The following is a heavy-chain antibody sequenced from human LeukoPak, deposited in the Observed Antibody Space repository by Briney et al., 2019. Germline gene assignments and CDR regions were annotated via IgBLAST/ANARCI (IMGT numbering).Heavy chain of an antibody. CDR3: VRDLGGRSGH. Sequence: GGSLRLSCAASGFTFSSNWMHWVRQAPGKGLVWVSRINEDGSTTNYADSVKGRSTIFRDDAKNTLYLQMNSLRAEDTAVYYCVRDLGGRSGHWGQGTLVTVSS. D-gene: IGHD1-26*01. J-gene: IGHJ4*02. V-gene: IGHV3-74*01. CDR2: INEDGSTT. CDR1: GFTFSSNW.